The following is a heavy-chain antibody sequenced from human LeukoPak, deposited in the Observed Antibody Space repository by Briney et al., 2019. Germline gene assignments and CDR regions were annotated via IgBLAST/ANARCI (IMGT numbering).Heavy chain of an antibody. CDR1: GGSFSGYY. CDR3: ARENFLRGLKDPQVGATGGVYYFDY. V-gene: IGHV4-4*07. J-gene: IGHJ4*02. CDR2: LFSSGTT. D-gene: IGHD1-26*01. Sequence: PSETLSLTCAVYGGSFSGYYWNWIRQPAGQGLEWIGRLFSSGTTNYNPSLKSRVTISGDTSKNLFSLKLSSVTAADTAVYYCARENFLRGLKDPQVGATGGVYYFDYWGQGTLVTVSS.